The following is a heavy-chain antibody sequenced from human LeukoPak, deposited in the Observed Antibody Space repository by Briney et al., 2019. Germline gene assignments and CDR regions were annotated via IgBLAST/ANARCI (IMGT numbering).Heavy chain of an antibody. V-gene: IGHV4-34*01. CDR2: SNHSGST. Sequence: SETLSLTCAVYGQSFSRYYWSWIRQPPGKGLEWIGESNHSGSTNYNPSLKSRVTISVDTSKTQFSLKLSSVTAADTAVYYCARGRDTDYSNSAAPLSFDYWGQGTLVTVSS. J-gene: IGHJ4*02. D-gene: IGHD4-11*01. CDR3: ARGRDTDYSNSAAPLSFDY. CDR1: GQSFSRYY.